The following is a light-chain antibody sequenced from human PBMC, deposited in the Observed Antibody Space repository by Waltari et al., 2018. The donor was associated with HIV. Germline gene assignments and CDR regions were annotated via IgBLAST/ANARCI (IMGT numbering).Light chain of an antibody. V-gene: IGKV3-20*01. Sequence: EHVLTQFPDTLSLSPGERATLSCRASQAISNAYFAWYQQKPGQAPTLLIYGTSTRATGVPERFSGSGSGTDFTLTISRLEPEDFAVYYCQKYGRVFGGGTKVEMK. J-gene: IGKJ4*01. CDR2: GTS. CDR1: QAISNAY. CDR3: QKYGRV.